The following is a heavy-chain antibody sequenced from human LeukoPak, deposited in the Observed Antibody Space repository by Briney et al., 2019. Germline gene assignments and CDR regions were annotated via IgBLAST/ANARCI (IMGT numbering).Heavy chain of an antibody. CDR2: IIPILGIA. CDR1: GGTFSSYA. Sequence: SVKVSCKASGGTFSSYAISWVRQAPGQGLEWMGRIIPILGIANYAQKFQGRVTITADKSTSKAYMELSSLRSEDTAVYYCASPYCSSTSCYALNYYYYGMDVWGQGATVTVSS. D-gene: IGHD2-2*01. V-gene: IGHV1-69*04. J-gene: IGHJ6*02. CDR3: ASPYCSSTSCYALNYYYYGMDV.